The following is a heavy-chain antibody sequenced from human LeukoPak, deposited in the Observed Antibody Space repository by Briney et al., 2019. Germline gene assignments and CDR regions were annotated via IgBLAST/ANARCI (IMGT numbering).Heavy chain of an antibody. CDR1: GGSFSGYY. V-gene: IGHV4-34*01. J-gene: IGHJ4*02. Sequence: MSSETLSLTCAVYGGSFSGYYWSWIRQPPGKGLEWIGEINHSGSTNYNPSLSSRVTMSLDTSKNQFSLKLTSVTAADTALYYCASRPGGSTWYGVFDYWSRGTLVTVSS. CDR2: INHSGST. CDR3: ASRPGGSTWYGVFDY. D-gene: IGHD6-13*01.